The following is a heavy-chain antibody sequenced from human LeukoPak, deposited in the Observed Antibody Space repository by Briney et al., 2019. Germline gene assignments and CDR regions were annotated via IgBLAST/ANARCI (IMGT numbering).Heavy chain of an antibody. CDR2: ISGSGGST. D-gene: IGHD3-10*01. CDR3: AMSTYYYGSGSYYNSYAFDI. J-gene: IGHJ3*02. CDR1: GFTFSSYA. Sequence: GGSPRLSCAASGFTFSSYAMSWVRQAPGKGLEWVSAISGSGGSTYYADSVKGRFTISRDNSKNTLYLQMNSLRAEDTAVYYCAMSTYYYGSGSYYNSYAFDIWGQGTMVTVSS. V-gene: IGHV3-23*01.